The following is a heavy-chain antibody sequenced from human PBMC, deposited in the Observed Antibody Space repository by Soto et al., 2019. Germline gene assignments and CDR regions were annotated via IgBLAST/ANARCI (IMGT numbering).Heavy chain of an antibody. CDR1: GGSISGYD. D-gene: IGHD6-13*01. Sequence: SETLSLTCTVSGGSISGYDWSWIRQPPGKGLEWIGYIYYSGSTNYNPSLKSRVTISVDTSKNQFSLKLSSVTAADTAVYYCARAKAPLYSSSWYWFDPWGQGTLVTVSS. V-gene: IGHV4-59*08. CDR2: IYYSGST. J-gene: IGHJ5*02. CDR3: ARAKAPLYSSSWYWFDP.